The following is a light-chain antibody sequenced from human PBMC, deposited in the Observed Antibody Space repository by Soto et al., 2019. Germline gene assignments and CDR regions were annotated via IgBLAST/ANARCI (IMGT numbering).Light chain of an antibody. Sequence: QSALTQPASVSRSPGQSITISCTGTSSDVGSYNLVSWYQQHPGKAPKLMIYEGSKRPSGVSNRFSGSKSGNTASLTISGLQAEDEADYYCCSYAGSSTSHVVFGGGTKVTVL. J-gene: IGLJ2*01. V-gene: IGLV2-23*01. CDR2: EGS. CDR3: CSYAGSSTSHVV. CDR1: SSDVGSYNL.